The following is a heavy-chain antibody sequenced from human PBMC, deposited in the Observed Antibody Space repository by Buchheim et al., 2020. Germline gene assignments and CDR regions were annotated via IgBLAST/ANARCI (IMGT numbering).Heavy chain of an antibody. J-gene: IGHJ4*02. Sequence: EVQLLESGGGLVQPGGSLRLSCAASGPILRTYAMSWVRQAPGKGLEWVSGISGSAGRTFYADSVKGRFTMYRDTSETDLYLQMNRLRADDTAVCYCASLGDFFRGVKSGGQGTL. CDR3: ASLGDFFRGVKS. CDR1: GPILRTYA. D-gene: IGHD3-10*01. V-gene: IGHV3-23*01. CDR2: ISGSAGRT.